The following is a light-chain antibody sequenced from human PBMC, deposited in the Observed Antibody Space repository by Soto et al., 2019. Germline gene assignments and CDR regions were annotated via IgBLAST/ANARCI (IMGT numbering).Light chain of an antibody. CDR3: QQYVNLPLT. CDR2: EAS. J-gene: IGKJ4*01. CDR1: HDIINY. Sequence: DIQMTQSPSSLSASVGDKVTITCQASHDIINYLNWYQQKPGTAPKVLIYEASNLQTGVPSRFRGGGSGTHFTFTISSLQPEDFATYYCQQYVNLPLTFGGGTKVEVK. V-gene: IGKV1-33*01.